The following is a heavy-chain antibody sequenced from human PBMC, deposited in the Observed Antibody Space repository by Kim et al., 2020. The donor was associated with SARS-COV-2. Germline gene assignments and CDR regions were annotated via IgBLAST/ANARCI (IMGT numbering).Heavy chain of an antibody. J-gene: IGHJ4*02. D-gene: IGHD6-13*01. CDR3: ATAASGTGGPLDY. Sequence: YAASVKGRFTSARDNAKNSLYLQMNSLRAEDTAVYYCATAASGTGGPLDYWGQGTLVPVSS. V-gene: IGHV3-21*01.